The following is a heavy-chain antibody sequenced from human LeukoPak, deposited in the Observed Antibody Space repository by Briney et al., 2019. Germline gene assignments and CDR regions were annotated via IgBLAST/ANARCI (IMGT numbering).Heavy chain of an antibody. CDR1: GYSISSGYY. J-gene: IGHJ4*02. D-gene: IGHD2-2*01. CDR3: ARVKRKYQVLKPLHETPSHYFDY. CDR2: FYDSGNT. V-gene: IGHV4-38-2*02. Sequence: SETLSLTCTVSGYSISSGYYWGWIRQPPGKGLEWIGSFYDSGNTYYNPSLKSRVTISVDSSKDQFSLKLSSVTAADTAMYYCARVKRKYQVLKPLHETPSHYFDYWGQGTLVTVSS.